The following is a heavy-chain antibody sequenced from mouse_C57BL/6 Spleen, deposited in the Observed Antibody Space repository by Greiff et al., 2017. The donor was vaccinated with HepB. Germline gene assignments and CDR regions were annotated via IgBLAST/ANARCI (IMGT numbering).Heavy chain of an antibody. J-gene: IGHJ1*03. CDR3: ARRGVYYGNYEDFDV. CDR1: GYAFSSYW. Sequence: VNVVESGAELVKPGASVKISCKASGYAFSSYWMNWVKQRPGKGLEWIGQIYPGDGDTNYNGKFKGKATLTADKSSSTAYMQLSSLTSEDSAVYFCARRGVYYGNYEDFDVWGTGTTVTVSS. CDR2: IYPGDGDT. D-gene: IGHD2-1*01. V-gene: IGHV1-80*01.